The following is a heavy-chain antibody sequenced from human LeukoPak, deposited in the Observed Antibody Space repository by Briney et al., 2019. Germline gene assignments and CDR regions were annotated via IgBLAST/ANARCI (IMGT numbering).Heavy chain of an antibody. V-gene: IGHV1-69*02. CDR1: GGTFSSYT. J-gene: IGHJ3*02. CDR3: ARAIFGVVIKDENAFDI. D-gene: IGHD3-3*01. CDR2: IIPILGIA. Sequence: SVKVSCKASGGTFSSYTISWVRQAPGQGLEWVGRIIPILGIANYAQKFQGRATITADKSTSTAYMELSSLRSEDTAVYYCARAIFGVVIKDENAFDIWGQGTMVTVSS.